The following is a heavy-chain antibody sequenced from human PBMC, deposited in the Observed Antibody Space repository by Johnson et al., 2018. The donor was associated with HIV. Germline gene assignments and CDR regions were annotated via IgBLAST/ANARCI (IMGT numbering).Heavy chain of an antibody. CDR2: ISYDGSNK. J-gene: IGHJ3*02. Sequence: VQLVESGGGVVQPGRSLRLSCAASGFTFSSYAMHWVRQAPGKGLEWVAVISYDGSNKYYADSVKGRFTISRDNSKNTLYLQMNSLRAEDTAVYYCARESITMIVVVTHDAFDIWGQGTMVTVSS. V-gene: IGHV3-30-3*01. CDR1: GFTFSSYA. D-gene: IGHD3-22*01. CDR3: ARESITMIVVVTHDAFDI.